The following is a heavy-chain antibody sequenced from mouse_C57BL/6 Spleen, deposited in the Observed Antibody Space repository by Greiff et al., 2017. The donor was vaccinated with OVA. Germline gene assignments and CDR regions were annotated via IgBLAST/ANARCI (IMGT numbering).Heavy chain of an antibody. CDR2: IDPSDSYT. V-gene: IGHV1-59*01. D-gene: IGHD2-4*01. CDR3: ASERNRHYDYDVGAWFAY. CDR1: GYTFTSYW. Sequence: QVQLKQPGAELVRPGTSVKLSCKASGYTFTSYWLHWVKQRPGQGLEWIGVIDPSDSYTNYNQKFKGKATLTVDTSSSTAYMQLSSLTSEDSAVYYCASERNRHYDYDVGAWFAYWGQGTLVTVSA. J-gene: IGHJ3*01.